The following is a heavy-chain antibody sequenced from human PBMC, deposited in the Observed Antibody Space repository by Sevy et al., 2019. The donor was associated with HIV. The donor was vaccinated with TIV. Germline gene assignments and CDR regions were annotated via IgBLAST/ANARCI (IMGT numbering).Heavy chain of an antibody. D-gene: IGHD5-18*01. Sequence: GGSLRLSCAASGFTFSTYAMSWVRQAPGKGLEWVSGISGGGGSTYYADSVKGRLTISRDNSKNTLYLQMKSLRAEDTALYYCAKDAAVETVVVTGFDYWGQGTLVTVSS. V-gene: IGHV3-23*01. J-gene: IGHJ4*02. CDR3: AKDAAVETVVVTGFDY. CDR1: GFTFSTYA. CDR2: ISGGGGST.